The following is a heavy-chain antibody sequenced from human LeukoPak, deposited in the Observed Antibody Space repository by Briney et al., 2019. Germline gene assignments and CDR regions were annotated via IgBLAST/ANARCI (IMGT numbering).Heavy chain of an antibody. V-gene: IGHV4-39*01. D-gene: IGHD3-9*01. Sequence: PSETLPLTCTVSDGFIRGSGYYWGWIRQPPGKGLEWIGSIFYSGRSHYNPSLKSRVTISVDTPKNQFSLNLSSVTAADTAVYYCARQGRFSDWLFPYWGQGSLVTVSS. CDR2: IFYSGRS. CDR3: ARQGRFSDWLFPY. J-gene: IGHJ4*02. CDR1: DGFIRGSGYY.